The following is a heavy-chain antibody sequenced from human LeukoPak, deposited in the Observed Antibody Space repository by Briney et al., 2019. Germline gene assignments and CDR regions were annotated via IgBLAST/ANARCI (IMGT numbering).Heavy chain of an antibody. D-gene: IGHD6-19*01. Sequence: GGSLRLSCPAFGFTFSSYALSWVRQAPGKGLEWVSGISGGGDYTYYADSVKGRFTISRDNSKNTLYLQMNSLRAGDTAKYYCAKVTSVAEYFDYWGQGTLVTGSS. J-gene: IGHJ4*02. V-gene: IGHV3-23*01. CDR2: ISGGGDYT. CDR1: GFTFSSYA. CDR3: AKVTSVAEYFDY.